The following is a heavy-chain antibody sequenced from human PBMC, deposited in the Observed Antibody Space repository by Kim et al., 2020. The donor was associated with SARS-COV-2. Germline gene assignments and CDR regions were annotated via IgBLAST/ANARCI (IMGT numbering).Heavy chain of an antibody. CDR3: ARVRYSSQFDP. J-gene: IGHJ5*02. V-gene: IGHV1-46*01. CDR2: T. Sequence: TSYAQHFQGRVTMTRDTSTSTVYMELSSLRSEETAVYYCARVRYSSQFDPWGQGTLVTVSS. D-gene: IGHD6-13*01.